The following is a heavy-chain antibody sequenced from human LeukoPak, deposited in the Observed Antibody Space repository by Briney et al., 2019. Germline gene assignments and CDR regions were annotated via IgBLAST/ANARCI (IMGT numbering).Heavy chain of an antibody. CDR2: INPNSGGT. J-gene: IGHJ4*02. CDR3: AREFLEANYFDY. CDR1: GYTFTGYY. V-gene: IGHV1-2*02. D-gene: IGHD5-24*01. Sequence: ASVKVSCKASGYTFTGYYMHWVRQAPGQGLEWMGWINPNSGGTNYAQKFQGRVTMTRDTSISTAYVELSRLRSDDTAVYYCAREFLEANYFDYWGQGTLVTVSS.